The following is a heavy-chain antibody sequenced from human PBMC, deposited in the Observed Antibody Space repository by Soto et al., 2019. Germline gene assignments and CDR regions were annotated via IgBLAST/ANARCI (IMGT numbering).Heavy chain of an antibody. J-gene: IGHJ4*02. D-gene: IGHD6-13*01. CDR3: ARGIASAGFDY. V-gene: IGHV4-59*01. Sequence: SETLSLTCTVSGDSISSYYWSWIRQPPGKGLEWIGYIYYSGSTNYNPSLKSRVTISVDTSKNQFSLKLSSVAAADTAVYFCARGIASAGFDYWGQGTLVTVSS. CDR1: GDSISSYY. CDR2: IYYSGST.